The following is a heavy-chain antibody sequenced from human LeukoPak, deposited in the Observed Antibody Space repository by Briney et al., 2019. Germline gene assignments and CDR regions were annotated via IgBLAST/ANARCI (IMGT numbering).Heavy chain of an antibody. V-gene: IGHV3-23*01. CDR2: ISGSGKST. Sequence: PGGSLRLSCAASGFTFSSYAMSWVRQAPGKGLEWVSAISGSGKSTYYADSVKGRFTISRDNSKNTLYLQMNSLRAEDTAVYYCAKDPQWLVYYFDYWGQGTLVTVSS. J-gene: IGHJ4*02. CDR3: AKDPQWLVYYFDY. CDR1: GFTFSSYA. D-gene: IGHD6-19*01.